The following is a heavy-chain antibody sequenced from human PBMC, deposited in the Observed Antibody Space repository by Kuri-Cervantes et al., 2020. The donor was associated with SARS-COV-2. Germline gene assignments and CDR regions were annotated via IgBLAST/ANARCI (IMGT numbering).Heavy chain of an antibody. CDR1: GGTFSSYA. CDR3: AWLTDYGVPFDY. J-gene: IGHJ4*02. Sequence: ASVKVSCKASGGTFSSYAISWVRQAPGQGLEWMERIIPILGTANYAQKFQGRVTITADESTSTAYMELSSLRSEDTAVYYCAWLTDYGVPFDYWGQGTLVTVSS. CDR2: IIPILGTA. D-gene: IGHD4-17*01. V-gene: IGHV1-69*11.